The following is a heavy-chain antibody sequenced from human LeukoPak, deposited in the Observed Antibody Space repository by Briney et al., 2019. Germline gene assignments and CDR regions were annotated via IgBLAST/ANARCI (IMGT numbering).Heavy chain of an antibody. CDR2: ISWNYGST. J-gene: IGHJ3*01. V-gene: IGHV3-23*01. Sequence: GGSLRLSCAASGFTLSSYDMSWVRQAPGKGLEWVSTISWNYGSTYYADSVKGRFTISRDNFKNTVFLRMNSLRAEDTAVYYCAKLVLVLTESDAFDFWGQGKKVTVSS. CDR1: GFTLSSYD. D-gene: IGHD2/OR15-2a*01. CDR3: AKLVLVLTESDAFDF.